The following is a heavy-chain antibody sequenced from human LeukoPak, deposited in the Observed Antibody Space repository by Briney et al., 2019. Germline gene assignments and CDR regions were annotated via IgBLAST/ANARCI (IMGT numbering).Heavy chain of an antibody. Sequence: PEGSLRLSCAASGFTFSSYAMHWVRQAPGKGLEWVAVISYDGSNKYYADSVKGRFTISRDNSKNTLYLQMNSLRAEDTAVYYCATPPYDSSGPVDYWGQGTLVTVSS. CDR3: ATPPYDSSGPVDY. CDR2: ISYDGSNK. CDR1: GFTFSSYA. V-gene: IGHV3-30-3*01. J-gene: IGHJ4*02. D-gene: IGHD3-22*01.